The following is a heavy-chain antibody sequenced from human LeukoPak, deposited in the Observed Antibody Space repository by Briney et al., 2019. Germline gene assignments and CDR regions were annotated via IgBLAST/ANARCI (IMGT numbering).Heavy chain of an antibody. V-gene: IGHV3-21*01. CDR1: GFSFRSYS. Sequence: GGSLRLSCAASGFSFRSYSMNWVRQAPGKGLEWVSSITSSSNYIYYSDSVKGRFTISRDNAKSSLYLQMNSLRAEDTAVYYCARDQGDYGDFDYWGQGTLVTVSS. CDR3: ARDQGDYGDFDY. J-gene: IGHJ4*02. CDR2: ITSSSNYI. D-gene: IGHD4-17*01.